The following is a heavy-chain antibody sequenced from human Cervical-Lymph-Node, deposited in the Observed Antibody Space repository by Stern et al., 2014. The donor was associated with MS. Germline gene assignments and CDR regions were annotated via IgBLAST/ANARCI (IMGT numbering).Heavy chain of an antibody. D-gene: IGHD2/OR15-2a*01. V-gene: IGHV4-39*01. CDR3: ARHQSIVEF. J-gene: IGHJ6*02. CDR2: IYYNGNT. CDR1: GGSISSSSFY. Sequence: QVQLVESGPGLVKPSETLSLTCSVSGGSISSSSFYWGWIRQPPGKGLEWIGSIYYNGNTYYNPSLKSRVIISVDMSKNQLSLKVRSVTAADTAVYYCARHQSIVEFWGQGTTVTVSS.